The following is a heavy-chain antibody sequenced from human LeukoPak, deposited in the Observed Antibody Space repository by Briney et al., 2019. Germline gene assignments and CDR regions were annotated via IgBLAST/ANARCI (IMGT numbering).Heavy chain of an antibody. CDR3: ARDISSASRGMDV. Sequence: PGGSLRLSCAASGFTFSSYTMNWVRQAPGKGLEWVSDISSSSSTIYYADSVKGRFTISRGNAKISLYLQMNSLRVEDTAVYYCARDISSASRGMDVWGKGTTVTVSS. V-gene: IGHV3-48*01. CDR1: GFTFSSYT. D-gene: IGHD6-6*01. CDR2: ISSSSSTI. J-gene: IGHJ6*03.